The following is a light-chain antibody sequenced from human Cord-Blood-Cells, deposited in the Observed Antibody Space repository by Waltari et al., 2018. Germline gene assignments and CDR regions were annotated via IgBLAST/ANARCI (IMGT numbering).Light chain of an antibody. CDR3: QQSYSTPRT. Sequence: DIQMTQSPTSLSAFVGERVSINSRASQSIRSYLNWYQQKPGKAPKLLIYAASSLQSGVPSRFSGSGSGTDFTLTISSLQPEDFATYYCQQSYSTPRTFGQGTKLEIK. CDR2: AAS. J-gene: IGKJ2*01. CDR1: QSIRSY. V-gene: IGKV1-39*01.